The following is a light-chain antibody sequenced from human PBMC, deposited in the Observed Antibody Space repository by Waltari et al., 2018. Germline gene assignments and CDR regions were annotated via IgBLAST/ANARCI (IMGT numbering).Light chain of an antibody. Sequence: EIVLTQSPGTLSVSPGESATLSCRTSQSVDSFYISWYHPKPGQAPRLIILGASSRATGVPDRFSGSGSGTHFTLTISRLEPEDFAVYYCQQYGAARYTFGPGTRLDLK. CDR1: QSVDSFY. J-gene: IGKJ3*01. CDR2: GAS. V-gene: IGKV3-20*01. CDR3: QQYGAARYT.